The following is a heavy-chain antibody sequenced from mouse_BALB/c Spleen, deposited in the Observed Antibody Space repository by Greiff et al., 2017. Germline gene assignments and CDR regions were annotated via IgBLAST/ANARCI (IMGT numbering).Heavy chain of an antibody. J-gene: IGHJ3*01. CDR2: IDTENGDT. CDR3: SGGYGNLSWFAY. Sequence: VQLQQSGAELVRSGASVKLSCTASGFNIKDYYMHWVKQRPEQGLEWIGWIDTENGDTEYAPKFQGKATMTADTSSNTAYLQLSSLTSEDTAVYYGSGGYGNLSWFAYWGQGTLVTVSA. D-gene: IGHD2-10*02. V-gene: IGHV14-4*02. CDR1: GFNIKDYY.